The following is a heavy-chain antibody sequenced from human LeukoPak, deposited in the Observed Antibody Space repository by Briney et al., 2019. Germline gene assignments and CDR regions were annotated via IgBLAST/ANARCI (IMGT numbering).Heavy chain of an antibody. CDR2: IYSGGST. CDR3: ACDSSGYHLDY. D-gene: IGHD3-22*01. V-gene: IGHV3-66*01. CDR1: GFTVSSNY. Sequence: PGGSLRLSCAASGFTVSSNYMSWVRQAPGKGLEWVSVIYSGGSTYYADSVKGRFTISRDNSKNTLYLQMNSLRAEDTAVYYCACDSSGYHLDYWGQGTLVTVSS. J-gene: IGHJ4*02.